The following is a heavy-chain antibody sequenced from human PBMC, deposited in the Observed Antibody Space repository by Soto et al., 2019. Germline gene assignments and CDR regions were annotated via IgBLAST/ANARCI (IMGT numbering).Heavy chain of an antibody. J-gene: IGHJ6*02. CDR2: INGYTGNT. CDR1: GCTFTSYG. V-gene: IGHV1-18*01. CDR3: ARSWVTGKGGMDV. D-gene: IGHD3-16*01. Sequence: QVQLVQTRGKVKKPGASVKVSCKAYGCTFTSYGFSWVRQAPGQGLEWMGWINGYTGNTHYAQKFQGRVTMTIDTSTSTAYMELWTLISDDTAVYYCARSWVTGKGGMDVWGQGTTVTVSS.